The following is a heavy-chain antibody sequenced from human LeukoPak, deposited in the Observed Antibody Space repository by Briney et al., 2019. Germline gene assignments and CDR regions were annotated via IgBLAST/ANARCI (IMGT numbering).Heavy chain of an antibody. CDR3: AKGFSAWNYDCGGFDY. V-gene: IGHV3-30*18. Sequence: GRSLRLSCAASGFTFSTYGMHWVRQAPGKGLEWVAVILYDGSNKYYADSVKGRFTISRDNSKNTLCLQMNSLRPEDTAVYYCAKGFSAWNYDCGGFDYWGQGNLVTVSS. J-gene: IGHJ4*02. D-gene: IGHD1-7*01. CDR1: GFTFSTYG. CDR2: ILYDGSNK.